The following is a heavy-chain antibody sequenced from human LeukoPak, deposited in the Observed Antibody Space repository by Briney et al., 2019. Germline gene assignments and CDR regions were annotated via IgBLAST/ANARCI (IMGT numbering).Heavy chain of an antibody. V-gene: IGHV3-23*01. CDR1: GFTFSSYV. CDR2: ISGSGITT. D-gene: IGHD6-19*01. J-gene: IGHJ3*02. Sequence: GGSLRLSCAASGFTFSSYVMSWVRQAPGKGLEWVSDISGSGITTYYADSVRGRFTISRDNARNSLYLQMNSLRAEDTALYYCARIAMAGIGDGFDIWGQGTMVTVSS. CDR3: ARIAMAGIGDGFDI.